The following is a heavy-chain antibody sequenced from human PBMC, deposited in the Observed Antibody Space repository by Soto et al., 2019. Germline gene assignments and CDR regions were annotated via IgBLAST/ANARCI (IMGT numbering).Heavy chain of an antibody. V-gene: IGHV3-23*01. CDR1: GVTTSSYT. D-gene: IGHD2-2*01. Sequence: VQLLESGGGLVEPGGSLRLSCGASGVTTSSYTMSWVRQAPGKGLEWVSAISGSGGSTYYADSVKGRFSISRGDSKNTLYLQMNSLRAEDTAVYYCAKGHCSSTSCPVDFWGQGTLVTVSS. CDR2: ISGSGGST. J-gene: IGHJ4*02. CDR3: AKGHCSSTSCPVDF.